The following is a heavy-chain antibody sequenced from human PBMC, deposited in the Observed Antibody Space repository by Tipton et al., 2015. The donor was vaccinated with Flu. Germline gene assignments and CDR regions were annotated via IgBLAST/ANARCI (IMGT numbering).Heavy chain of an antibody. D-gene: IGHD3-10*01. CDR3: AAAPYGSGSWDF. V-gene: IGHV4-4*07. CDR2: IYSTGST. CDR1: GGSISSYY. Sequence: TLSLTCTVSGGSISSYYWSWIRQPPGKGLEWIGRIYSTGSTNYNPSVKSRVTMSVDTSKNQFSLKLTSLTAADTAIYYCAAAPYGSGSWDFWGQGTLVTVSS. J-gene: IGHJ1*01.